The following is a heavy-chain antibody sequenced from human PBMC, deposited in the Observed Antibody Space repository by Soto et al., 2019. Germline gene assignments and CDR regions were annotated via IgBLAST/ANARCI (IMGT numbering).Heavy chain of an antibody. CDR3: ARDIPVTTSFGVVTAANWFDP. D-gene: IGHD3-3*01. Sequence: QVQLVQSGAEVTKPGSSVKVSCKASGGTFSSYTISWVRQAPGQGLEWMGRIIPILGIANYAQKFQGRVTITAGKSTSTAYMELSSLRSEDTAVDDCARDIPVTTSFGVVTAANWFDPWGQGTLVTVSS. J-gene: IGHJ5*02. CDR1: GGTFSSYT. CDR2: IIPILGIA. V-gene: IGHV1-69*08.